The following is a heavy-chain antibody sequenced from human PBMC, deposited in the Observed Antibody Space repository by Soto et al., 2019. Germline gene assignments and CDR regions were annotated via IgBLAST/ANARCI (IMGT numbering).Heavy chain of an antibody. CDR2: IYYSGST. CDR3: ARVHASGYYYLVFDY. Sequence: KSSETLSLTXTVSGGSISSGGYYWSWIRQHPGKGLEWIGYIYYSGSTYYNPSLKSRVTISVDTSKNQFSLKLSSVTAADTAVYYCARVHASGYYYLVFDYWGQGTLVTVSS. J-gene: IGHJ4*02. V-gene: IGHV4-31*02. D-gene: IGHD3-22*01. CDR1: GGSISSGGYY.